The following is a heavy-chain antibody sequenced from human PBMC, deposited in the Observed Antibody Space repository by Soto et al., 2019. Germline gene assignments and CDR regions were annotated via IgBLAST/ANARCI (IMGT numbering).Heavy chain of an antibody. Sequence: AQLVASGGGVVQPGSSLRLSCAASGFAFSSYGMHWVRQAPGTGLEWVAVISYDGSLQHYADSVKGRFTISRDNSKNMVLLQMSSLRAEDTAVYYCVSDRGYGHASVPYSWGQGTLVSVSS. V-gene: IGHV3-30*03. J-gene: IGHJ4*02. D-gene: IGHD5-18*01. CDR2: ISYDGSLQ. CDR3: VSDRGYGHASVPYS. CDR1: GFAFSSYG.